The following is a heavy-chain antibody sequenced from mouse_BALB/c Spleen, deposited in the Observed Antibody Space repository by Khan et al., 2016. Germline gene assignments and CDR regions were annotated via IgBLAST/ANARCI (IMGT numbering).Heavy chain of an antibody. CDR2: IYPGDGDT. D-gene: IGHD2-14*01. V-gene: IGHV1-80*01. CDR3: AKLTCTREAMDY. CDR1: GYAFSSYW. J-gene: IGHJ4*01. Sequence: QVQLQQSGAELVRPGSSVKISCKASGYAFSSYWMNWVKQRPGQGLEWIGQIYPGDGDTNYNGKVKGKATLTADKSSSTAYMQLSSLTSEDSAVYFCAKLTCTREAMDYWGQGTSVTVSS.